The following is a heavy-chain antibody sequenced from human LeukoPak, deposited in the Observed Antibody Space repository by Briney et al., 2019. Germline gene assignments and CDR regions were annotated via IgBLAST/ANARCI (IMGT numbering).Heavy chain of an antibody. CDR1: GFTFSSYA. CDR3: ARDRSGQRQLTTAFDI. D-gene: IGHD3-3*01. V-gene: IGHV3-23*01. Sequence: GGSLRLSCAASGFTFSSYAMSWVRQAPGRGLEWVSAISGSGGTTYYEDSVKGRFTISSDNSRNTLYLLMNSLRADDTAVYHCARDRSGQRQLTTAFDIWGQGTMVTVSS. J-gene: IGHJ3*02. CDR2: ISGSGGTT.